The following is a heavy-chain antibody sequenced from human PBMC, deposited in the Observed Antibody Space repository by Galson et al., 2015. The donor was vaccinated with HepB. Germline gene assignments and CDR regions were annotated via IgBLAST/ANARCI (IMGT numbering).Heavy chain of an antibody. CDR1: GFTFSSYA. V-gene: IGHV3-30*04. J-gene: IGHJ3*02. D-gene: IGHD2-2*01. Sequence: SLRLSCAASGFTFSSYAMHWVRQAPGKGLEWVAVISYDGSNKYYADSVKGRFTISRDNSKNTLYLQMNSLRAEDTAVYYCAREFGGDCSSTSCDAFDIWGQGTMVTVSS. CDR2: ISYDGSNK. CDR3: AREFGGDCSSTSCDAFDI.